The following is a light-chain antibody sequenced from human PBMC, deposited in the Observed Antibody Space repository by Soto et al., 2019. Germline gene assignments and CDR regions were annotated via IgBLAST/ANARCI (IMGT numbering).Light chain of an antibody. CDR2: EVN. J-gene: IGLJ2*01. V-gene: IGLV2-23*02. CDR3: CSYIGGTTHVV. Sequence: QSALTQPASVSGSPGQSITISCTGTSSDVEIYHLVSWYQQHPDKAPKLMIYEVNKRPSGVSNRFSGSKSGNTASLTISGLQAEDDANYYCCSYIGGTTHVVFGGGTKVTVL. CDR1: SSDVEIYHL.